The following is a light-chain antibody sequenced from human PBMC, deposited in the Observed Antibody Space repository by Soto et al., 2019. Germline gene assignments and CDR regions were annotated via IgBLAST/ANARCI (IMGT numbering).Light chain of an antibody. V-gene: IGLV1-44*01. CDR3: QSYDSSLSGVV. Sequence: QSVLTQPPSTSGTPGQRVTISCSGSSSNIGSNTVNWYQQVPGTAPKLLIYNNNQRPSGVPDRFSGSKSGTSASLAISGLQSEDEADYYCQSYDSSLSGVVFGGGTKLTVL. CDR2: NNN. J-gene: IGLJ2*01. CDR1: SSNIGSNT.